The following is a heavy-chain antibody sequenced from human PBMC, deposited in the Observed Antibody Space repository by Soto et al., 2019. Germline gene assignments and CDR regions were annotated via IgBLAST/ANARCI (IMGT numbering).Heavy chain of an antibody. CDR1: GGSISSSSYY. CDR2: IYYSGST. D-gene: IGHD3-3*01. V-gene: IGHV4-39*01. J-gene: IGHJ5*02. CDR3: ARQGEEGFWSGYYTTEIYNWFDP. Sequence: SPTLSLTCTVSGGSISSSSYYWGWIRQPPGKGLEWIGSIYYSGSTYYNPSLKSRVTISVDTSKNQFSLKLGSVTAADTAVYYCARQGEEGFWSGYYTTEIYNWFDPWGQGTLVTVSS.